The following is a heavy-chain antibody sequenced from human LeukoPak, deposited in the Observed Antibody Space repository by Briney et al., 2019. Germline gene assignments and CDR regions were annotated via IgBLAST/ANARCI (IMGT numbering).Heavy chain of an antibody. Sequence: SETLSLTCTVSGGSISSYYWSWIRQPPGKGLEWIGYIYYSGSTNYNPSLKSRVTISVDTSKNQFSLKLSFVTAADTAVYYCARVPFSGYVDYWGQGTLVTVSS. CDR1: GGSISSYY. J-gene: IGHJ4*02. CDR2: IYYSGST. D-gene: IGHD3-22*01. CDR3: ARVPFSGYVDY. V-gene: IGHV4-59*01.